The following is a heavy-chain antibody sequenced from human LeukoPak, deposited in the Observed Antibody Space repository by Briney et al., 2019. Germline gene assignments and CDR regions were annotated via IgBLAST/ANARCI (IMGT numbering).Heavy chain of an antibody. Sequence: GASVKVSCKASGYTFTSYGISWVRQAPGQGLEWMGWISAYNGNTNYAQKLQGRVTMTTDTSTSTAYMELRSLRSDDTAVYYCARDRAPSIVYSGYGVDYWGQGTLVTVSS. J-gene: IGHJ4*02. D-gene: IGHD5-12*01. CDR3: ARDRAPSIVYSGYGVDY. CDR2: ISAYNGNT. CDR1: GYTFTSYG. V-gene: IGHV1-18*01.